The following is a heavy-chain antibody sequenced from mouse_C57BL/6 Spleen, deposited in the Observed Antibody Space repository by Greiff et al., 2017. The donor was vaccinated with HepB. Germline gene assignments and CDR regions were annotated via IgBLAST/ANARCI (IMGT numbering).Heavy chain of an antibody. V-gene: IGHV14-4*01. Sequence: EVQLQQSGAELVRPGASVKLSCTASGFNIKDDYMHWVKQRPEQGLEWIGWIDPENGDTEYASKFQGKATITADTSSNTAYLQLSSLTSEDTAVYYGTTSRGFAYWGQGTLVTVSA. J-gene: IGHJ3*01. CDR2: IDPENGDT. CDR1: GFNIKDDY. CDR3: TTSRGFAY.